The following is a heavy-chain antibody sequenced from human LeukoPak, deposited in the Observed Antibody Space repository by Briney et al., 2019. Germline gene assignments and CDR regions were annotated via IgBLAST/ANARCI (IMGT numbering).Heavy chain of an antibody. Sequence: SETLSHTCNISGYSMTDGYYWGWIRQPPGKGLEWLGNIYHSGSNYYNPSLKSRVNISVDTSKNQFSLNLSSVSAADTAVYYCARSGQQRLTVFGVLEGPKSMFDSWGQGILVTVSS. J-gene: IGHJ5*01. V-gene: IGHV4-38-2*02. CDR2: IYHSGSN. D-gene: IGHD3-3*01. CDR3: ARSGQQRLTVFGVLEGPKSMFDS. CDR1: GYSMTDGYY.